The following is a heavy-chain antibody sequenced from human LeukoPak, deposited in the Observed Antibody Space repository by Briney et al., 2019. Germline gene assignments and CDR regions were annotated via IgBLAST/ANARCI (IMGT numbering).Heavy chain of an antibody. Sequence: SETLSLTCTVSGGSISSGSYYWSWIRQPAGKGLEWIGRIYTSGSTNYNPSLKSRVTISVDTSKNQFSLKLSSVTAADTAVYYCAREELTGVVRAFDIWGQGTMVTVSS. V-gene: IGHV4-61*02. CDR3: AREELTGVVRAFDI. CDR2: IYTSGST. J-gene: IGHJ3*02. D-gene: IGHD7-27*01. CDR1: GGSISSGSYY.